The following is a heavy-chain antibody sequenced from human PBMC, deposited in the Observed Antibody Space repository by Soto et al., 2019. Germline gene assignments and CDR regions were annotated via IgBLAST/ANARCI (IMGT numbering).Heavy chain of an antibody. CDR3: ARDRGDYDFWSGNKGRFDP. D-gene: IGHD3-3*01. CDR2: IYYSGST. J-gene: IGHJ5*02. CDR1: GGSISSYY. V-gene: IGHV4-59*01. Sequence: QVQLQESGPGLVKPSETLSLTCTVSGGSISSYYWSWIRQPPGKGLECIGYIYYSGSTNYNPSLKSRVTISVDTSKNQFSLKLSSVTAADTVMYYCARDRGDYDFWSGNKGRFDPWGQGTLVTVSS.